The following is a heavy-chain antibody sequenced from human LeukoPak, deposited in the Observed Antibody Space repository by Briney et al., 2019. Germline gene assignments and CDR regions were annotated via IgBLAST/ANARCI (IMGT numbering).Heavy chain of an antibody. Sequence: GASVKVSCKASGYTFTSYDINWVRQATGQGLEWMGWMNPNSGNTGYAQKFQGRVTMTRNTSISTAYMELSSLRSEDTAVYYCARGFFTIFGVVTTHRSYNWFDYWGQGTLVAVSS. D-gene: IGHD3-3*01. V-gene: IGHV1-8*01. J-gene: IGHJ5*01. CDR1: GYTFTSYD. CDR2: MNPNSGNT. CDR3: ARGFFTIFGVVTTHRSYNWFDY.